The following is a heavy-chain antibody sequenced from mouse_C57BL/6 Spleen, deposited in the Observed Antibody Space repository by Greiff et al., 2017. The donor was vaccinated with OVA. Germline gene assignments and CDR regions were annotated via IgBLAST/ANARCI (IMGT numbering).Heavy chain of an antibody. D-gene: IGHD3-2*02. CDR3: AREKDSSGSFAY. J-gene: IGHJ3*01. CDR1: GFTFSSYA. V-gene: IGHV5-4*01. CDR2: ISDGGSYT. Sequence: EVKLMESGGGLVKPGGSLKLSCAASGFTFSSYAMSWVRQTPEKRLEWVATISDGGSYTYYPDNVKGRFTISRDNAKNNLYLQMSHLKSEDTAMYYCAREKDSSGSFAYWGQGTLVTVSA.